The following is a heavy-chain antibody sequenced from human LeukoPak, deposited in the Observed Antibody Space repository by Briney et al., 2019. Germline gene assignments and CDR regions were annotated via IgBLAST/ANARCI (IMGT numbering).Heavy chain of an antibody. CDR3: ARWRNGAGAFDI. V-gene: IGHV4-59*10. Sequence: NPSETLSLTCAVYGGSFSGYYWSWIRQPPGKGLEWIGRIYTSGSTNYNPSLKSRVTVSVDTSKNQFSLKLSSVTAADTAVYYCARWRNGAGAFDIWGQGTMVTVSS. D-gene: IGHD1-1*01. CDR2: IYTSGST. CDR1: GGSFSGYY. J-gene: IGHJ3*02.